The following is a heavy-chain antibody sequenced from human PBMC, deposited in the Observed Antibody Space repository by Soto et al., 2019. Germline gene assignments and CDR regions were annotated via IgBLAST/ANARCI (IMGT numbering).Heavy chain of an antibody. D-gene: IGHD2-15*01. V-gene: IGHV4-31*01. CDR2: IYYSGST. J-gene: IGHJ4*02. CDR3: ARESECSGGSCYSISIDY. CDR1: GGSISSGGYY. Sequence: QVQLQESGPGLVKPSQTLSLTCTVSGGSISSGGYYWSWIRQHPGKGLEWIGYIYYSGSTYYNPSLGSAVTISVDTSKNQFSVKLSSLTAADTAVYYCARESECSGGSCYSISIDYWGQGTLVTVSS.